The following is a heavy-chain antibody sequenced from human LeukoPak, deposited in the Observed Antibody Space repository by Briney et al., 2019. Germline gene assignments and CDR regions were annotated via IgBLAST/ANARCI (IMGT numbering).Heavy chain of an antibody. D-gene: IGHD6-13*01. V-gene: IGHV1-69*13. CDR1: GGTFSSYA. J-gene: IGHJ3*02. Sequence: ASVKVSCKASGGTFSSYAISWVRQAPGQGLEWMGGIIPIFGTANYAQKFQGRVTITADESTSTAYMELSSLTSEDTAVYYCARDARGAAAADDPLDIWGQGTTVTVSS. CDR2: IIPIFGTA. CDR3: ARDARGAAAADDPLDI.